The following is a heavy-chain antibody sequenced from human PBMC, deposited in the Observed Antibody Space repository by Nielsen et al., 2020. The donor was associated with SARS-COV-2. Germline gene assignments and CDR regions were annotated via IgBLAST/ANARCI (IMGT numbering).Heavy chain of an antibody. CDR1: GFTFSSYS. D-gene: IGHD3-22*01. Sequence: GESLKISCAASGFTFSSYSMNWVRQAPGKGLEWISYISSSSSTIYYADSVKGRLTISRDNSKNTLYLQMNSLRAEDTAVYYCAKSPFYDSSGYKRYWYFDLWGRGTLVTVSS. CDR2: ISSSSSTI. J-gene: IGHJ2*01. V-gene: IGHV3-48*01. CDR3: AKSPFYDSSGYKRYWYFDL.